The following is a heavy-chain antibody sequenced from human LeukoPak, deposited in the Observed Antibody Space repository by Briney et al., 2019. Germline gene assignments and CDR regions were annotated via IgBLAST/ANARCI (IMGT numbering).Heavy chain of an antibody. Sequence: GGSLRLSCAASAFTVSSNYMSWVRQAPGKGLEWVSVIYSGGSTYYADSVKGRFTISRDNSKNTLYPQMNSLRAEDTAVYYCARHPPEYGSPHGMDVWGQGTTVTVSS. CDR1: AFTVSSNY. CDR2: IYSGGST. V-gene: IGHV3-66*04. D-gene: IGHD6-6*01. CDR3: ARHPPEYGSPHGMDV. J-gene: IGHJ6*02.